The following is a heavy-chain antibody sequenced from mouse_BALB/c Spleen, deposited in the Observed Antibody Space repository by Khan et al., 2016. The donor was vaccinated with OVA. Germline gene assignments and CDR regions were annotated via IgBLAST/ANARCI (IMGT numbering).Heavy chain of an antibody. J-gene: IGHJ1*01. CDR1: GYTFTNYG. Sequence: QVQLQQSGPELKKPGETVKISCKASGYTFTNYGMNWVKQAPGKGLKWMGWINTYTGEPTYADDFKGRFAFSLETSASTAYLQINNLKNEDTAKYCCARMKPYWYFDLWGAGTTVTVSS. CDR2: INTYTGEP. V-gene: IGHV9-3-1*01. CDR3: ARMKPYWYFDL.